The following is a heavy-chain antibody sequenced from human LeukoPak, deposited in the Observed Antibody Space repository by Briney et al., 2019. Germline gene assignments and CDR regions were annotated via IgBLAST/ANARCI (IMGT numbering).Heavy chain of an antibody. CDR3: ARVPAAMFGWFDP. V-gene: IGHV1-69*13. CDR2: IIPIFGTA. J-gene: IGHJ5*02. CDR1: GGTFSSYA. D-gene: IGHD2-2*01. Sequence: ASVKVSCKASGGTFSSYAISWVRQAPGQGLEWMGGIIPIFGTANYAQEFQGRVTITADESTSTAYMELSSLRSEDTAVYYCARVPAAMFGWFDPWGQGTLVTVSS.